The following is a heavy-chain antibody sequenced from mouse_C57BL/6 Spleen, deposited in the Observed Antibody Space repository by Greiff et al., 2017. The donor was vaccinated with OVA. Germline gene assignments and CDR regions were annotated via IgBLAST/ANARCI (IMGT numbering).Heavy chain of an antibody. V-gene: IGHV1-42*01. CDR1: GYSFTGYY. CDR2: INPSTGGT. Sequence: VHVKQSGPELVKPGASVQISCKASGYSFTGYYMNWVKQSPEKSLEWIGEINPSTGGTTYNQQFKAKATLTVDKSSSTAYMQRKSLTSEDSAVYYCARPYYSNWSYYFDYWGQGTTLTVSS. D-gene: IGHD2-5*01. CDR3: ARPYYSNWSYYFDY. J-gene: IGHJ2*01.